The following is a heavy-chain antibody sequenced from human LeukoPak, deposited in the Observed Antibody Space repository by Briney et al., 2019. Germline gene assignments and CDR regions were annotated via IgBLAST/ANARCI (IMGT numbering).Heavy chain of an antibody. CDR3: ARASIGGIAVAGALNWFDP. V-gene: IGHV3-21*01. CDR1: GFTFSSYS. Sequence: PGGSLRLSCAASGFTFSSYSMNWVRQAPGKGLEWVSSISSSSSYIYYADLVKGRFTISRDNAKNSLYLQMNSLRAEDTAVYYCARASIGGIAVAGALNWFDPWGQGTLVTVSS. CDR2: ISSSSSYI. J-gene: IGHJ5*02. D-gene: IGHD6-19*01.